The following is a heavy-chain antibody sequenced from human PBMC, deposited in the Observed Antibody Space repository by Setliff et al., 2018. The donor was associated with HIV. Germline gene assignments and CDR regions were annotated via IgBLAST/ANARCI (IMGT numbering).Heavy chain of an antibody. CDR3: ARGPRCTNGVCYYYFDY. V-gene: IGHV1-2*06. D-gene: IGHD2-8*01. J-gene: IGHJ4*02. CDR2: INPNSGGT. CDR1: GYTFTSYY. Sequence: ASVKVSCKASGYTFTSYYMHWVRQAPGQGLEWMGRINPNSGGTNYAQKFQGRVTMTRDTSISTAYMELSRLRSDDTAVYYCARGPRCTNGVCYYYFDYWGQGTLVTVSS.